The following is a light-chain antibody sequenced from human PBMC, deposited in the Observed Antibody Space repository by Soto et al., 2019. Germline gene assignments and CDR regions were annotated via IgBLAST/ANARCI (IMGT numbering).Light chain of an antibody. V-gene: IGKV3D-15*01. CDR3: QQYNNWRPT. Sequence: EIVMTQSPATLSVSPGERATHSCRASQSVRGNLAWYLQKPGQAPRLLIYGASTRATGIPARFSGSGSGTEFTLTISSLQSEDFAVYYCQQYNNWRPTFGQGTKVEIK. CDR2: GAS. J-gene: IGKJ1*01. CDR1: QSVRGN.